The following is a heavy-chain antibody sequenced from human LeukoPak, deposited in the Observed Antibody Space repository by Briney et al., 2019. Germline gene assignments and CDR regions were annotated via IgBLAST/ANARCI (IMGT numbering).Heavy chain of an antibody. V-gene: IGHV3-48*01. D-gene: IGHD3-22*01. CDR2: ITGGSTTIT. CDR3: ARALDSSGRHAPDF. CDR1: GFAFSSYS. Sequence: GGSLRLSCAASGFAFSSYSMNWVRQAPGKGLEWLSYITGGSTTITKYADSVKGRFTISRDNAKNSLYLQMNSLRGEDTALYYCARALDSSGRHAPDFWGQGTLVTVSS. J-gene: IGHJ4*02.